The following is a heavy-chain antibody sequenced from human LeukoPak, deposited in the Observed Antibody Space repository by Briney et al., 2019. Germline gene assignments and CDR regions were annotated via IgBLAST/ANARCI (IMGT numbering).Heavy chain of an antibody. CDR3: ARDAYSSSWYSGNWFDP. V-gene: IGHV3-30*04. J-gene: IGHJ5*02. Sequence: GGSLRLSCIASGFTFADYSMTWFRQAPGKGLEWVAVISYDGSNKYYADSVKGRFTISRDNSKNTLYLQMNSLRAEDTAVYYCARDAYSSSWYSGNWFDPWGQGTLVTVSS. D-gene: IGHD6-13*01. CDR1: GFTFADYS. CDR2: ISYDGSNK.